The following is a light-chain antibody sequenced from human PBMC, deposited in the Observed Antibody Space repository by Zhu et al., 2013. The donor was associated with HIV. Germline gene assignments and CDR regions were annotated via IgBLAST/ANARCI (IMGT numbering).Light chain of an antibody. Sequence: DVQMTQSPSALSASVGDRVTITCRASPAINSYLAWYQQKPGHPPKLLIYAASTLPSGVPLVSVPVDLGPISLSPSAACSLKMLATYYCPKIITGPLTFGQGHDCRL. CDR1: PAINSY. J-gene: IGKJ5*01. CDR3: PKIITGPLT. V-gene: IGKV1-27*01. CDR2: AAS.